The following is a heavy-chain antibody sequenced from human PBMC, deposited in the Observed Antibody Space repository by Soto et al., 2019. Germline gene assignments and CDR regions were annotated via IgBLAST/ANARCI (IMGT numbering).Heavy chain of an antibody. D-gene: IGHD1-1*01. CDR2: IYSDNKT. J-gene: IGHJ3*01. CDR1: GFTVSSNY. CDR3: ATWHEREHAYDV. V-gene: IGHV3-53*01. Sequence: EVQLVESGGGLIQSGGSLRLSCAASGFTVSSNYMNWVRQAPGKGLEWVSVIYSDNKTYYADSVKGRFTISRDKSKTTVYLQMNGLRPDDTAVYYCATWHEREHAYDVWGQGTTVTVSS.